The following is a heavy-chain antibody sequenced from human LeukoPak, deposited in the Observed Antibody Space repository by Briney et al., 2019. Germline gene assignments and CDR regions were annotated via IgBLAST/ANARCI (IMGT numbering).Heavy chain of an antibody. V-gene: IGHV4-34*01. CDR2: INHSGST. CDR1: GGSFSGYY. D-gene: IGHD1-26*01. CDR3: ARETVGATHFDY. J-gene: IGHJ4*02. Sequence: SETLSLTCAVYGGSFSGYYWSWIRQPPGKGLEWIGEINHSGSTNYNPSLKSRVTISVDKSKNQISLRLNSVTAADTAVYYCARETVGATHFDYWGQGTLVTVSS.